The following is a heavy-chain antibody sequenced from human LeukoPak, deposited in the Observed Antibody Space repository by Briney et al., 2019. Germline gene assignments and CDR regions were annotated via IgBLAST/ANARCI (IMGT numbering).Heavy chain of an antibody. CDR2: IYTSGST. CDR3: ARQKCTSASCLTKNAFDI. J-gene: IGHJ3*02. CDR1: GSISGYY. V-gene: IGHV4-4*09. D-gene: IGHD2-2*01. Sequence: ASETLSLTCTVSGSISGYYWSWIRQPPGKGLEWIGYIYTSGSTNYNPSLESRVTISVDTSKNQFSLDLSSVTATDTAVYYCARQKCTSASCLTKNAFDIWGQGTMVTVSS.